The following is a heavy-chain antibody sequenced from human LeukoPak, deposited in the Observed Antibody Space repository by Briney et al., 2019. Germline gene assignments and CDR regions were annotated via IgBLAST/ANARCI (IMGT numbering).Heavy chain of an antibody. CDR3: ASSSHNYYYYYYMDV. V-gene: IGHV1-46*01. CDR1: GYTFTSYY. D-gene: IGHD6-6*01. J-gene: IGHJ6*03. Sequence: GASVKVSCKASGYTFTSYYMHWVRQAPGQGLEWMGIINPSGGSTSYAQKFQGRVTMTRDMSTSTVYMELSSLRSEDTAVYYCASSSHNYYYYYYMDVWDKGTTVTVSS. CDR2: INPSGGST.